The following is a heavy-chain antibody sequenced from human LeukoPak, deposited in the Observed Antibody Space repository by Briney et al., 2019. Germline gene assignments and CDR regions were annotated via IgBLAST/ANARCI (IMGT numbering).Heavy chain of an antibody. D-gene: IGHD6-13*01. V-gene: IGHV4-4*07. CDR1: GGSISSYY. J-gene: IGHJ6*03. Sequence: PSETLSLTCTVSGGSISSYYWSWIRQPAGKGLEWIGRIYTSGSTNYNPSLKSRVTMSVDTSKNQFSLKLSSVTAADTAVYYCARDYLPGIAAAGPVDYYYYYMDVWGKGTTVTVSS. CDR3: ARDYLPGIAAAGPVDYYYYYMDV. CDR2: IYTSGST.